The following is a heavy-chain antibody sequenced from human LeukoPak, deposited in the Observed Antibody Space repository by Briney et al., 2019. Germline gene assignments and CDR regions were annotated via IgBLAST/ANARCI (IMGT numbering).Heavy chain of an antibody. V-gene: IGHV1-18*01. CDR1: GYTFSTYG. D-gene: IGHD4-17*01. CDR3: ARAGRTVTSHFDY. J-gene: IGHJ4*02. Sequence: GASVKVSCKASGYTFSTYGISWVRQAPGQGLEWMGWIGADNGDTNYAQKVQGRITMTIDTSTSTAYMELRSLRSDDTAVFYCARAGRTVTSHFDYWGQGTLVTVSS. CDR2: IGADNGDT.